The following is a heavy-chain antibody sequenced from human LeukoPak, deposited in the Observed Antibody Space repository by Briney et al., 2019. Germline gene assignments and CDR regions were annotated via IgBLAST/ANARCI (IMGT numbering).Heavy chain of an antibody. CDR1: GFTFSSYS. CDR3: ARDRYFDWPHAADY. V-gene: IGHV3-21*01. J-gene: IGHJ4*02. D-gene: IGHD3-9*01. Sequence: GGSLRRYCAASGFTFSSYSMNWVRQAPGKGLEWVSSISSSSSYIYYADSVKGRFTISRDNAKNSLYLQMNSLRAEDTAVYYCARDRYFDWPHAADYWGQGTLVTVSS. CDR2: ISSSSSYI.